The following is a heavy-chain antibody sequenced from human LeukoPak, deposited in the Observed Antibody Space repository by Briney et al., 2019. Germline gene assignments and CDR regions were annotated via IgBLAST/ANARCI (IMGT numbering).Heavy chain of an antibody. CDR3: AKNRDSSGWYFDY. D-gene: IGHD6-19*01. J-gene: IGHJ4*02. CDR2: INSEGSST. V-gene: IGHV3-74*01. CDR1: GFTFSSYW. Sequence: GGSLRLSCAASGFTFSSYWMHWVRQAPGKGLVWVSRINSEGSSTSYADSVKGRFTISRDNAKNTLYLQMNSLRAEDTAVYYCAKNRDSSGWYFDYWGQGTLVTVSS.